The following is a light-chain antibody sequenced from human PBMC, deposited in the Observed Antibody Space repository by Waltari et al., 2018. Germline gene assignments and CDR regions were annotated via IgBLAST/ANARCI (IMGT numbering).Light chain of an antibody. Sequence: SYELIQPPSVSVSPGTTASITCSGDKLGDKYVCWYQQKPGQFPVLVNYQDDKRPSGIPGRCSGSNSGNTATLTISGTQAMDEADYYCQAWESSALVFGGGTKLTV. CDR2: QDD. CDR1: KLGDKY. V-gene: IGLV3-1*01. J-gene: IGLJ2*01. CDR3: QAWESSALV.